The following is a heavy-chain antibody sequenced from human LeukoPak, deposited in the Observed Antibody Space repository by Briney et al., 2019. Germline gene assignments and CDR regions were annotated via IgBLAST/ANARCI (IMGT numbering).Heavy chain of an antibody. CDR2: ISYDGSNI. CDR3: AGDFAHDSSGYYALYYFDS. D-gene: IGHD3-22*01. J-gene: IGHJ4*02. CDR1: GFTFSSYA. Sequence: GGSLRLSCAASGFTFSSYAMHWVRQAPGMGLEWVAVISYDGSNIYYADSVKGRFTISRDNSKNTLYLQMNSLRAEDTAVYYCAGDFAHDSSGYYALYYFDSWGQGTLVTVSS. V-gene: IGHV3-30*04.